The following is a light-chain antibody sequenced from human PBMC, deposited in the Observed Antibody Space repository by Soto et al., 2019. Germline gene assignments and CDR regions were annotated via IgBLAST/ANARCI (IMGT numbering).Light chain of an antibody. Sequence: EIVMTQSPATLSVSPGERATLSCRASQSVSSNLAWYQQKPGQAPRLLIYGASTRATGIPARFSGSGSGTEFTITISSLQSEDFAFYYCQQYNNWPPYTFGLGTKLESK. CDR3: QQYNNWPPYT. V-gene: IGKV3-15*01. CDR2: GAS. J-gene: IGKJ2*01. CDR1: QSVSSN.